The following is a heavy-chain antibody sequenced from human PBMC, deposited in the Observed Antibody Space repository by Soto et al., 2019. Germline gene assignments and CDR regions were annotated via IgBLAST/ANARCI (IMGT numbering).Heavy chain of an antibody. CDR2: INHSGST. V-gene: IGHV4-34*01. J-gene: IGHJ5*02. Sequence: SETLSLTCAVYGGSFSGYYWTWIRQPPGKGLEWIGEINHSGSTNYNPSLKSRVTISVDTSKNQFSLKLSSVTAADTAVYYCARAPAGYNWFDPWGQGTLVTVSS. CDR3: ARAPAGYNWFDP. D-gene: IGHD3-10*01. CDR1: GGSFSGYY.